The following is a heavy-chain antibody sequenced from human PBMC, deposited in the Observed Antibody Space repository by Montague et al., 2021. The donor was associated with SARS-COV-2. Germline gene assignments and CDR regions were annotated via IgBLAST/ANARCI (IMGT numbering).Heavy chain of an antibody. Sequence: SLRLSCAASGFNLYDFAMHRVRQAPGKGLEWVSFISWNSDNMGXXXSVRGRFTISRDNAKNSLFLQMNNLRPEDTALYYCAKGGQVVMDIWGQGTTVTVSS. CDR2: ISWNSDNM. J-gene: IGHJ6*02. CDR3: AKGGQVVMDI. CDR1: GFNLYDFA. V-gene: IGHV3-9*01. D-gene: IGHD2-15*01.